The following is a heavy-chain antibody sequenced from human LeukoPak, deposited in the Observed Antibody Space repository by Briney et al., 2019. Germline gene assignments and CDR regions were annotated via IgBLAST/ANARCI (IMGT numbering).Heavy chain of an antibody. V-gene: IGHV1-69*04. CDR2: IIPILGIA. J-gene: IGHJ4*02. D-gene: IGHD5-24*01. CDR3: ARSEMVGYSAADY. CDR1: GGTFSSYA. Sequence: SVKVSCKASGGTFSSYAISWVRQAPGQGLEWMGRIIPILGIANYAQKFQGRVTITTDTSTSTAYMELRSLRSDDTAVYYCARSEMVGYSAADYWGQGTLVTVSS.